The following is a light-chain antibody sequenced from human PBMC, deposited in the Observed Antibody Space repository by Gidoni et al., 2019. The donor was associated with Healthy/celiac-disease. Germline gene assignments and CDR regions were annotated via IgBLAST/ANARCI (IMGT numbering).Light chain of an antibody. Sequence: DIQITQSPSSVSASVGDRVTITCRASQGISSLLAWFQQKPGQAPRLLIYSASTLYTGVPSRFSGSGSGTDFTLTISSLQPEDFATYYCQQANSSPLTFGGGTKVEIK. V-gene: IGKV1-12*01. CDR1: QGISSL. J-gene: IGKJ4*01. CDR3: QQANSSPLT. CDR2: SAS.